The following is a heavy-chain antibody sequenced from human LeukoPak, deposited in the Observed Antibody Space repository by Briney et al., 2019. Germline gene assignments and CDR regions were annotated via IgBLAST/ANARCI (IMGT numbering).Heavy chain of an antibody. D-gene: IGHD3-22*01. CDR1: GYTFSSLS. Sequence: KPGGSLRLSCAASGYTFSSLSINWVRQAPGKGLEWVSSFSVRSNYIYYADSVRGRFTISRDDARDSLYLQMNSLRAEDTAVYYCVRLRRNSDTSGYYYYYDFWGQGTLVTVSS. V-gene: IGHV3-21*01. CDR3: VRLRRNSDTSGYYYYYDF. CDR2: FSVRSNYI. J-gene: IGHJ4*02.